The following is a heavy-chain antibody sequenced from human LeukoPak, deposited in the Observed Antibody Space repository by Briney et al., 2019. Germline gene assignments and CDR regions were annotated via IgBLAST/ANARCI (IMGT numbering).Heavy chain of an antibody. J-gene: IGHJ6*02. D-gene: IGHD6-13*01. CDR3: AKDEWVAAAGTALTWYYYGMDV. V-gene: IGHV3-30*02. CDR1: GFTFSSYG. CDR2: IRYDGSNK. Sequence: GGSLRLSCAASGFTFSSYGMHWVRQAPGKGLEWVAFIRYDGSNKYYADSVKGRFNISRDNSKNTLYLQMNSLRAEDTAVYYCAKDEWVAAAGTALTWYYYGMDVWGQGTTVTVSS.